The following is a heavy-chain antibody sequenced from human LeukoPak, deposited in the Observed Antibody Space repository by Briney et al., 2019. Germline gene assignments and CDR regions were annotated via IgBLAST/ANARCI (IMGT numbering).Heavy chain of an antibody. J-gene: IGHJ4*02. CDR3: ARAAPRSDSSRWNYSDY. Sequence: SGTSLRPSCAASGVSFGAWSRNWVRQGPGQGLEWVSLISDDGSKKYYADSVKGRFTISRDNSENTLYVRMNTLRDEDTAVYYCARAAPRSDSSRWNYSDYWGRGALVTVSS. CDR2: ISDDGSKK. CDR1: GVSFGAWS. D-gene: IGHD3-22*01. V-gene: IGHV3-30*04.